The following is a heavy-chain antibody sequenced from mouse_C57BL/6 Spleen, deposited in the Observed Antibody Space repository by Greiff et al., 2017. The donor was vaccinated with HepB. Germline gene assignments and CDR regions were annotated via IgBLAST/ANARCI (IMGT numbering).Heavy chain of an antibody. CDR3: ASLPFFAY. CDR1: GYTFTDYE. V-gene: IGHV1-15*01. Sequence: QVQLQQSGAELVRPGASVTLSCKASGYTFTDYEMHWVKQTPVHGLEWIGAIDPETGGTAYNQKFKSKATLTVDTSSSTAYMQLSSLTSEDSAVYYCASLPFFAYWGQGTLVTVSA. J-gene: IGHJ3*01. CDR2: IDPETGGT.